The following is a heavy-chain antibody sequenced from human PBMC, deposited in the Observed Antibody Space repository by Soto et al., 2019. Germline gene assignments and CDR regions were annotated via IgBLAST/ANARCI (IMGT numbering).Heavy chain of an antibody. CDR3: AKTRKPDAGGEDLDY. Sequence: PGGSLRLSCAASGFTFSRYAIHWVRQAPGKGLEGVAFISHDASRTYLGDSVKGRFTISRDNSKNMVDLQMNSLRLEDTAFYYCAKTRKPDAGGEDLDYWGQGISVTVSS. CDR2: ISHDASRT. J-gene: IGHJ4*02. CDR1: GFTFSRYA. D-gene: IGHD2-21*01. V-gene: IGHV3-30*18.